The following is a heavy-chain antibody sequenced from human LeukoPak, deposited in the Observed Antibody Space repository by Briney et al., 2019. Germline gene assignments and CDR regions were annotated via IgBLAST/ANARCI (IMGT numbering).Heavy chain of an antibody. CDR1: GFTFSSYA. Sequence: GGSLRLSCVASGFTFSSYAVSWVRQAPGKGLAGVSAISGSGGTTYYADSVKGRFTISRDNSKNTLYLQMNSLRAEDTAVYYCAKDLNPGCSSTSCYAFDYWGQGALVTVSS. CDR3: AKDLNPGCSSTSCYAFDY. CDR2: ISGSGGTT. J-gene: IGHJ4*02. V-gene: IGHV3-23*01. D-gene: IGHD2-2*01.